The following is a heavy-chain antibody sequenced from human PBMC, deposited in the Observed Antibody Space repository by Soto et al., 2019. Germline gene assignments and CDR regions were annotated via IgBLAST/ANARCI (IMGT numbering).Heavy chain of an antibody. D-gene: IGHD3-22*01. CDR2: ISGSGGST. Sequence: GGSLRLSCAASGFTFSSYAMSWVRQAPGKGLEWVSAISGSGGSTYYADSVKGRFTISRDNSKNTLYLQMNSLRAEDTAVYYCAKDQRHYYDSSGYYFSGSYFDYWGQGTLVTVSS. V-gene: IGHV3-23*01. J-gene: IGHJ4*02. CDR3: AKDQRHYYDSSGYYFSGSYFDY. CDR1: GFTFSSYA.